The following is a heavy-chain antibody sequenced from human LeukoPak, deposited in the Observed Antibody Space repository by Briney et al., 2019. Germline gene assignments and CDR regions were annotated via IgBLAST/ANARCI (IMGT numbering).Heavy chain of an antibody. CDR1: GGSISSYY. J-gene: IGHJ4*02. D-gene: IGHD3-16*01. CDR2: IYYSGST. CDR3: ARHVTALFDY. V-gene: IGHV4-59*08. Sequence: SETLSLTCTVSGGSISSYYWSWIRQPPGKGLEWIGYIYYSGSTNYNPSLKSRVTISVDTSKNQFSLKLSSATAADTAVYYCARHVTALFDYWGQGTLVTASS.